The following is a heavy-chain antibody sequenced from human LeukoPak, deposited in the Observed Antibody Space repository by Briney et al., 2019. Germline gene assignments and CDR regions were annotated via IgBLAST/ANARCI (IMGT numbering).Heavy chain of an antibody. J-gene: IGHJ4*02. V-gene: IGHV3-7*04. CDR1: GFTFSNYW. CDR3: VRSRYCSVGRCYSDY. D-gene: IGHD2-15*01. Sequence: PGGPLRLSCAASGFTFSNYWMNWVRQAPGKGLEWVANIKLDGSEKYYVDSVKGRFTISRDNAKNSLYLQMNSLRAEDTAVYYCVRSRYCSVGRCYSDYWGQGTLVTVSS. CDR2: IKLDGSEK.